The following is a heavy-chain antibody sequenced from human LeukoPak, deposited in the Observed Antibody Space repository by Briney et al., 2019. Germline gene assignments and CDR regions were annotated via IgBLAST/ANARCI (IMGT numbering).Heavy chain of an antibody. D-gene: IGHD1-26*01. CDR3: ALAGATPYFDY. J-gene: IGHJ4*02. CDR2: ISYDGSNK. V-gene: IGHV3-30*03. CDR1: GFTFSSYG. Sequence: GRSLRLSCAASGFTFSSYGMHWVRQAPGKGLEWVAVISYDGSNKCYADSVKGRFTISRDNSKNTLYLQMNSLRAEDTAVYYCALAGATPYFDYWGQGTLVTVSS.